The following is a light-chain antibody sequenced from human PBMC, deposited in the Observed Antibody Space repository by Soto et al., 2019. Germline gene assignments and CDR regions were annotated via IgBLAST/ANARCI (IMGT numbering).Light chain of an antibody. V-gene: IGKV1-5*01. CDR2: DDS. J-gene: IGKJ1*01. Sequence: DIQMTLFPSTLSASVGDRVTITCRASQSISSWLAWYQQKPGKAPKLLIYDDSSLESGVPPRFSGSGSGTEFTLTISSLQPDDFATYYCQQYNSYSLTFGQGTKVDIK. CDR1: QSISSW. CDR3: QQYNSYSLT.